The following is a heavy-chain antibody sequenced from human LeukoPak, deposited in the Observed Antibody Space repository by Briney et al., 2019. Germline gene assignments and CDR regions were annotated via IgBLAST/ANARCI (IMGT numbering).Heavy chain of an antibody. CDR2: ISYDGSNK. J-gene: IGHJ4*02. CDR3: ARGRGVTTPSEY. CDR1: GFTFSTYA. Sequence: TGGSLRLSCAASGFTFSTYAMHWVRQAPGKGLEWVAVISYDGSNKYYADSVKGRFTISRDNSKNTLYLQMNSLRAEDTAVYYCARGRGVTTPSEYWGQGALVTVSS. V-gene: IGHV3-30-3*01. D-gene: IGHD3-3*01.